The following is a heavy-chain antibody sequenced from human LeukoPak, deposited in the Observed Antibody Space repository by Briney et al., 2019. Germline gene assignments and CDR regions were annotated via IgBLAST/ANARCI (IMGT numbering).Heavy chain of an antibody. D-gene: IGHD3-3*01. CDR2: INYSGST. J-gene: IGHJ4*02. Sequence: PSETLSLTCAVYGGSFSGYYWSWIRQPPGKGLEWIGEINYSGSTNYNPSHKSRVTISVDTSKNQFSLKLSSVTAADTAVYYCARVGYDFWSGYCDYWGQGTLVTVSS. V-gene: IGHV4-34*01. CDR3: ARVGYDFWSGYCDY. CDR1: GGSFSGYY.